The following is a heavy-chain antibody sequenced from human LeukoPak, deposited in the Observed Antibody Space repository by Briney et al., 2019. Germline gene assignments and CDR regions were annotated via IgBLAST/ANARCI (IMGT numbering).Heavy chain of an antibody. V-gene: IGHV3-23*01. D-gene: IGHD3-22*01. CDR2: ISATGGST. Sequence: GGSLRLSCAASGFSFSSYAMNWVRQAPGKGLEWVSAISATGGSTYYADSVKGRFTISRDNSKNTLYLQMNSLRAEDTAVYYCVKRSDSSGSYYFDYWGPGTLVTVSS. J-gene: IGHJ4*02. CDR3: VKRSDSSGSYYFDY. CDR1: GFSFSSYA.